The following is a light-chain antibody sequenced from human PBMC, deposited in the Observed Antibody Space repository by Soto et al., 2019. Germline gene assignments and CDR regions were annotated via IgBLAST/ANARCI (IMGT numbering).Light chain of an antibody. CDR1: SSDVGGYNY. CDR2: EVN. Sequence: QSALTQPASVSGSPGQSITISCTGTSSDVGGYNYVSWYQQHPGKAPKLMIYEVNNRPSGVSNRFSGPKSGNTASLTISGLQAEDEADYYCSSYTSSSTRVFGTGTKVTVL. J-gene: IGLJ1*01. V-gene: IGLV2-14*01. CDR3: SSYTSSSTRV.